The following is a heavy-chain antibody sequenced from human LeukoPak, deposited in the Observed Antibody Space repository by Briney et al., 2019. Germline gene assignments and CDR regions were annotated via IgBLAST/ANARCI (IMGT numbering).Heavy chain of an antibody. CDR2: ISSSSSYT. V-gene: IGHV3-11*05. Sequence: GGSLRLSCAASGFTFSDYYMSWIRQAPGKGLEWVSYISSSSSYTNYADSVKGRFTISRDNAKNSLYLQMNSLRAEDTAVYYCARGSSGYYVPAEYFQHWGQGTLVTVSS. CDR3: ARGSSGYYVPAEYFQH. D-gene: IGHD3-22*01. J-gene: IGHJ1*01. CDR1: GFTFSDYY.